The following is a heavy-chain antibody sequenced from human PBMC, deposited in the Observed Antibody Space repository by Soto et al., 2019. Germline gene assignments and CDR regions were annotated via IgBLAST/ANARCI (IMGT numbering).Heavy chain of an antibody. CDR1: GGSISSSSYY. J-gene: IGHJ6*03. D-gene: IGHD5-12*01. CDR3: ARLAVATSHGVYMDV. V-gene: IGHV4-39*01. CDR2: IYYSGST. Sequence: SETLSLTCTVSGGSISSSSYYWGWIRQPPGKGLEWIGSIYYSGSTYYNPSLKSRVTISVDTSKNQFSLKLSSVTAADTAVYYCARLAVATSHGVYMDVWGKGTTVTVSS.